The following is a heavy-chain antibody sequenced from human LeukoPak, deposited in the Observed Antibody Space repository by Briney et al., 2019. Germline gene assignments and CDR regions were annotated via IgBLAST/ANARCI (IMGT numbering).Heavy chain of an antibody. D-gene: IGHD2-8*01. CDR3: ARRPGYCPNGVCYKRNWFDP. J-gene: IGHJ5*02. CDR1: GGSFSGYY. CDR2: INHSGST. V-gene: IGHV4-34*01. Sequence: PSETLSLTCAVYGGSFSGYYWSWIRQPPGKGLEWIGEINHSGSTNYNPSLKSRVTISVDTSKNQFSLKLSSVTAADTAVYYCARRPGYCPNGVCYKRNWFDPWGQGTLVTVSS.